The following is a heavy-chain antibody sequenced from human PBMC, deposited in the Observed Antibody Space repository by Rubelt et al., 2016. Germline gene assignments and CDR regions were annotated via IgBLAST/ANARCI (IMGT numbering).Heavy chain of an antibody. CDR2: IYSGGST. D-gene: IGHD2-21*01. CDR1: GLTVGNNY. J-gene: IGHJ5*02. CDR3: AMGDWKGCPSCDVDP. V-gene: IGHV3-53*01. Sequence: EVQLLESGGGLLQPGGSLRLSCAASGLTVGNNYMTWVRQTPGKGLEWVSVIYSGGSTYYADSVKGRFTISRDNAKNSRYLQMNRLRVEVTAVYYCAMGDWKGCPSCDVDPWGQGTLVTVSS.